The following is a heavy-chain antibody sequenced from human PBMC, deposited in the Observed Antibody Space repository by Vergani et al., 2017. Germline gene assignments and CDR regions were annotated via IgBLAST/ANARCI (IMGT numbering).Heavy chain of an antibody. CDR2: IYPADSDT. CDR3: ARHTTYTDS. J-gene: IGHJ4*02. CDR1: EYSFGNYW. D-gene: IGHD1-1*01. Sequence: EVELVQSGPEMRKPGESLKISCKGSEYSFGNYWIGWVRQMPGKGLDWMGIIYPADSDTRYSPSSQGQVTISADKSISTAFLQWDSLKASDTALYYCARHTTYTDSWGQGTLVTVSS. V-gene: IGHV5-51*01.